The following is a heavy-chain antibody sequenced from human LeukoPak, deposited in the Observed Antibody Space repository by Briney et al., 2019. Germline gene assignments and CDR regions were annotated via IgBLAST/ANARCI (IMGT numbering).Heavy chain of an antibody. J-gene: IGHJ6*03. CDR2: IYYSGST. CDR3: ARSAYYYYYMDV. CDR1: GGSISSSSYY. V-gene: IGHV4-39*07. Sequence: SETLSLTCTVSGGSISSSSYYWGWIRQPPGKGLEWIGSIYYSGSTYYNPSLRSRVTISVDTSKNQFSLKLSSVTAADTAVYYCARSAYYYYYMDVWGKGTTVTVSS.